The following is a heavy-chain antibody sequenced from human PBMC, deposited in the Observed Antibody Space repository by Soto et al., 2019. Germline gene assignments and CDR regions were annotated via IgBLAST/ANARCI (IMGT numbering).Heavy chain of an antibody. CDR1: GFTFGSYS. V-gene: IGHV3-48*02. D-gene: IGHD4-17*01. CDR2: ISSSSSTI. Sequence: QXPSGAGYGFTFGSYSVNWVLQAPGKGLEWVSYISSSSSTIYYADSVKGRFTISRDNAKNSLYLQMNSLRDEDTAVYHCASPTTTAKMGDAFDICGQRTMFTVSS. J-gene: IGHJ3*02. CDR3: ASPTTTAKMGDAFDI.